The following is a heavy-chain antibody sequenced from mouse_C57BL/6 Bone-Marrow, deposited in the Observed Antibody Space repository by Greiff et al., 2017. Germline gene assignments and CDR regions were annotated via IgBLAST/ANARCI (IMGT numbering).Heavy chain of an antibody. Sequence: DVQLVESGGDLVKPGGSLKLSCAASGFTFSSYGMSWVRQTPDKRLEWVATISSGGSYTYYPDSVKGRFTISRDNAKNTLYLQMSSLKSEDTAMYYCASPITTVYYYAMDYWGQGTSVTVSS. J-gene: IGHJ4*01. D-gene: IGHD1-1*01. CDR2: ISSGGSYT. CDR1: GFTFSSYG. CDR3: ASPITTVYYYAMDY. V-gene: IGHV5-6*01.